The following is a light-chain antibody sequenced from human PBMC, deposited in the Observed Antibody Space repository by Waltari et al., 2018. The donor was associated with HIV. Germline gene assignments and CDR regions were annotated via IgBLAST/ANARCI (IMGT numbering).Light chain of an antibody. CDR3: QQRINWPAFT. V-gene: IGKV3-11*01. CDR2: VVS. J-gene: IGKJ3*01. CDR1: QSVGSY. Sequence: EIVLTQSPATLSLSPGERDTISCRGSQSVGSYLAWDQQKVGQAPRLLIYVVSNRATGSPARFGGSGSGTDFTLTISSLEPEDFAVYYCQQRINWPAFTFGPGTTVDMK.